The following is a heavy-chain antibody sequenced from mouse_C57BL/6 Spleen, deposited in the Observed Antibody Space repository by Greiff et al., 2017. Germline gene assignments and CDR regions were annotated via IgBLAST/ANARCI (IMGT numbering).Heavy chain of an antibody. CDR1: GFSLTSYG. Sequence: QVQLQQSGPGLVAPSQSLSITCTVSGFSLTSYGVHWVRQPPGKGLEWLVVIWSDGSTTYNSALKSRLSISKDNSKSQVFLKMNSLQTDDTAMYYCARSPPNYYGSSYWYFDVWGTGTTVTVSS. CDR3: ARSPPNYYGSSYWYFDV. D-gene: IGHD1-1*01. V-gene: IGHV2-6*03. CDR2: IWSDGST. J-gene: IGHJ1*03.